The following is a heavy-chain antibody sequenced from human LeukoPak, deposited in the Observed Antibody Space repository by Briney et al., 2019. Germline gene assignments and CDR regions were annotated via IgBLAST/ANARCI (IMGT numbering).Heavy chain of an antibody. J-gene: IGHJ4*02. CDR3: AKRAVAEYYFDY. CDR1: GFTFSSYV. D-gene: IGHD6-19*01. V-gene: IGHV3-23*01. Sequence: GSLRLSCAASGFTFSSYVMTWVRQAPGKGLEWVSVVSGGSTFYADSVKGRFTISRDNSKNTLYLQMNSLRAEDTAVYYCAKRAVAEYYFDYWGQGTLVTVSS. CDR2: VSGGST.